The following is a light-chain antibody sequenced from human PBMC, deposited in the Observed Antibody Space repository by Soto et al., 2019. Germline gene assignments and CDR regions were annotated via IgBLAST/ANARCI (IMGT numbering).Light chain of an antibody. Sequence: EVVLTQSPATLSLSPGERATLSCRASQSVGSYLTWYQQKPGQAPRLLIYDASNRATGIPARFSGSGSGTDFALTISRLEPEDFAVYYCQQYGRSPFTFGQGTKLQIK. J-gene: IGKJ2*01. CDR3: QQYGRSPFT. V-gene: IGKV3-11*01. CDR1: QSVGSY. CDR2: DAS.